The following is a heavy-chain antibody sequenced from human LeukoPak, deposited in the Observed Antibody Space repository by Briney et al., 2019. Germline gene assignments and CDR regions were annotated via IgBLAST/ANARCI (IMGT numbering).Heavy chain of an antibody. J-gene: IGHJ6*03. CDR1: GFTFSSYW. CDR3: ARDPYDFWSGYYYYYYYYMDV. Sequence: GGSLRLSCAASGFTFSSYWMHWVRQAPGKGLVWVSRINSDGSSTSYADSVKGRFTISRDNAKNTLYLQMNSLRAEDTAVYYCARDPYDFWSGYYYYYYYYMDVWGKGTTVTISS. D-gene: IGHD3-3*01. V-gene: IGHV3-74*01. CDR2: INSDGSST.